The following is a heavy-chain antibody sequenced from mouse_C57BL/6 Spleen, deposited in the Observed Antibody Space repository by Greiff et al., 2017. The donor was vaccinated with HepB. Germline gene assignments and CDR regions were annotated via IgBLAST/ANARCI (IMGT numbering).Heavy chain of an antibody. Sequence: QVQLQQPGAELVRPGSSVKLSCKASGYTFTSYWMHWVKQRPIQGLEWIGNIDPSDSETHYNQKFKDKATLTVDKSSSTAYMQLSSLTSEDSAVYYCARDLFLYAMDYWGQGTSVTVSS. CDR3: ARDLFLYAMDY. J-gene: IGHJ4*01. V-gene: IGHV1-52*01. CDR1: GYTFTSYW. D-gene: IGHD5-1*01. CDR2: IDPSDSET.